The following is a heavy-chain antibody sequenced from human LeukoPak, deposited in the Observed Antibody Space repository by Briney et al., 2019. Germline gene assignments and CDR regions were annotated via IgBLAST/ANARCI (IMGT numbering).Heavy chain of an antibody. D-gene: IGHD5-12*01. CDR1: GGSFSGYY. V-gene: IGHV4-34*01. CDR2: INHSGST. J-gene: IGHJ6*02. CDR3: ARGKGYTVRPGLYSYYGMDV. Sequence: SETLSLTCAVYGGSFSGYYWSWIRQPPGKGLEWIGEINHSGSTNYNPSLKKRVTISVDTCKNQFSLKLSCVTAADTAVYYCARGKGYTVRPGLYSYYGMDVWGQGTTVTVSS.